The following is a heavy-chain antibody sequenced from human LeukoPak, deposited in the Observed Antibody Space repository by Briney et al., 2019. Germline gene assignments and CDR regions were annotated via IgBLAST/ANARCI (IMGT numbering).Heavy chain of an antibody. CDR2: TYYRSKWYN. Sequence: SQTLSLTCAISGDSVSTNSAAWNWIRQSPSRGLEWLGRTYYRSKWYNNYAVSVKSRITINPDTSKNQFSVQLSSVTPEDTAVYYCARDSSGSYVGLFDYWGQGSLVTVSS. J-gene: IGHJ4*02. D-gene: IGHD3-22*01. V-gene: IGHV6-1*01. CDR1: GDSVSTNSAA. CDR3: ARDSSGSYVGLFDY.